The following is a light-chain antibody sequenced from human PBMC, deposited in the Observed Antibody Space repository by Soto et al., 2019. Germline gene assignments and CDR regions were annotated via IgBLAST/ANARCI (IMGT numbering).Light chain of an antibody. CDR1: QSVASSY. V-gene: IGKV3-11*01. Sequence: EVVLTQSPGTLSLSPGERVTLSCRASQSVASSYLAWYQQKPGQAPRLLIFDTSNRATGIPARFSGSGSGTDFTLTISSLEPEDFAVYYCQQRSDWPLTFGGGTKVEI. J-gene: IGKJ4*01. CDR3: QQRSDWPLT. CDR2: DTS.